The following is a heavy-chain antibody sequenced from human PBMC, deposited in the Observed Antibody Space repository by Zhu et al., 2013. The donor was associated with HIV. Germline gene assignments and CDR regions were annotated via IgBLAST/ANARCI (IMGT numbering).Heavy chain of an antibody. CDR3: ASSIAAGGVGWDYHYMDV. D-gene: IGHD6-13*01. CDR2: IIPIFGTA. J-gene: IGHJ6*03. CDR1: GGTFSSYA. Sequence: QVQLVQSGAEVKKPGSSVKVSCKASGGTFSSYAISWVRQAPGQGLEWMGGIIPIFGTANYAQKFQGRVTITADESTSTAYMDLIRLTSDDTAVYYCASSIAAGGVGWDYHYMDVWGKGATVTVSS. V-gene: IGHV1-69*01.